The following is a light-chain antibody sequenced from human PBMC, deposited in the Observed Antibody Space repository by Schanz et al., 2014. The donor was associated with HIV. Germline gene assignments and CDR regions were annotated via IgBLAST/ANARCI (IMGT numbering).Light chain of an antibody. CDR3: QSYDSSLRASV. V-gene: IGLV2-14*03. CDR2: DVS. Sequence: QSALTQPASVSGSPGQSITISCTGTSSDVGGYNYVSWYQQHPDKVPKLMIYDVSNRPSGVSNRFSGSKSGNTASLTISGLQAEDEADYYCQSYDSSLRASVFGGGTKLTVL. CDR1: SSDVGGYNY. J-gene: IGLJ3*02.